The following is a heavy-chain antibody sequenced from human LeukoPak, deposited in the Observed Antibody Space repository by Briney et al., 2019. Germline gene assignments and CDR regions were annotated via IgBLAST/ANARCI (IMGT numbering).Heavy chain of an antibody. CDR3: ARGRSFHY. V-gene: IGHV4-34*01. J-gene: IGHJ4*02. CDR2: INHSGST. Sequence: SETLSLTCTVSGGSISSYYWSWIRQPPGKGLEWIGEINHSGSTNYNPSLKSRVTISVDTSKNQFSLKLSSVTAADTAVYYCARGRSFHYWGQGTLVTVSS. CDR1: GGSISSYY.